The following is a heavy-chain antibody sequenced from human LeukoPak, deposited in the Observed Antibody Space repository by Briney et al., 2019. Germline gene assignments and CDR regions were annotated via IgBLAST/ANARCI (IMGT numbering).Heavy chain of an antibody. CDR1: GFTFSSYS. Sequence: GGSLRLPCAASGFTFSSYSMNWVRQAPGKALEWVSSISSSSSYIYYADSVKGRFTISRDNAKNSLYLQVNSLRAEDTAVYYCARDLSYCSSTSCPRAFDIWGQGTMVTVSS. D-gene: IGHD2-2*01. V-gene: IGHV3-21*01. J-gene: IGHJ3*02. CDR3: ARDLSYCSSTSCPRAFDI. CDR2: ISSSSSYI.